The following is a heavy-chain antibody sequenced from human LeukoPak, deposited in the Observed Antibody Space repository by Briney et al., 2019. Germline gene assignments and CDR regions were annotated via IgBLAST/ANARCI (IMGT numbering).Heavy chain of an antibody. Sequence: KPSETLSLTCAVYGGSFSGYYWSWIRQPPGKGLEWIGEINHSGSTNYNPSLKSRVTISVDTSKNQFSLKLSSVTAADTAVYYCARGRYCSGGSCYSSDYYYMDVWGKGTTVTVSS. CDR1: GGSFSGYY. J-gene: IGHJ6*03. CDR2: INHSGST. D-gene: IGHD2-15*01. CDR3: ARGRYCSGGSCYSSDYYYMDV. V-gene: IGHV4-34*01.